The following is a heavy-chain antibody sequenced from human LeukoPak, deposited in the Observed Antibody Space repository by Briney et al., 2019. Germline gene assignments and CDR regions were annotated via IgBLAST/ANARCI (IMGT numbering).Heavy chain of an antibody. D-gene: IGHD3-9*01. Sequence: GRSLRLSCVGSGFSFGRHAMHWVRQAPGKGLEWLVVASYDGTRQYYADFVRGRFTISRDNSKNTLYLQMNSLRAEDTAVYYCATAPSLRYFDWFDSERDFDYWGQGTLVTVSS. J-gene: IGHJ4*02. CDR2: ASYDGTRQ. CDR3: ATAPSLRYFDWFDSERDFDY. V-gene: IGHV3-30*04. CDR1: GFSFGRHA.